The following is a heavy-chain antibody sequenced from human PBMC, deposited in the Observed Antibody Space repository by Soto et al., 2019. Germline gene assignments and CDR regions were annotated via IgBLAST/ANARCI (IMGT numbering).Heavy chain of an antibody. V-gene: IGHV3-23*01. J-gene: IGHJ3*02. CDR2: ISGSGGST. CDR3: AKDRARLRYFEWLHDAFDS. CDR1: GFTFSSYA. D-gene: IGHD3-9*01. Sequence: EVQLLESGGGLVQPGGSLRLSCAASGFTFSSYAMSWVRQAPGKGLEWVYDISGSGGSTYYADSVKGRFTISRDNSKNPLYRQMNSLRAADTAVYYCAKDRARLRYFEWLHDAFDSWGQGTMVTVCS.